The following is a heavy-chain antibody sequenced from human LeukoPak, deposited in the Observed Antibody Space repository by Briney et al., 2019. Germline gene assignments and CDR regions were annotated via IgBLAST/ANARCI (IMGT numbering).Heavy chain of an antibody. V-gene: IGHV3-21*01. CDR1: GFTFSSYS. Sequence: GGSLRLSCAASGFTFSSYSMNWLRQATGEGLECVSSISSSSSYIYYAYSVKGRFTISRDIAKNSLYLQMNSLRAEDTAVYYCARDSSSSLTYWGQGTLVTVSS. CDR3: ARDSSSSLTY. CDR2: ISSSSSYI. D-gene: IGHD6-6*01. J-gene: IGHJ4*01.